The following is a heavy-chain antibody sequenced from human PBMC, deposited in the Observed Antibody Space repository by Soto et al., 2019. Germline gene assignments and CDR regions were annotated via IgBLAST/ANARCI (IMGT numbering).Heavy chain of an antibody. CDR1: DGSISNNY. CDR2: IHYSGST. V-gene: IGHV4-59*01. Sequence: SETLSLTCTVSDGSISNNYWSWIRQPPGKGLEWIGFIHYSGSTKYNPSLKSRVSISIDTSKKQFSLKLSSVTAADTAVYYCARETEWSYFDYWGQGTLVTVSS. D-gene: IGHD2-21*02. CDR3: ARETEWSYFDY. J-gene: IGHJ4*02.